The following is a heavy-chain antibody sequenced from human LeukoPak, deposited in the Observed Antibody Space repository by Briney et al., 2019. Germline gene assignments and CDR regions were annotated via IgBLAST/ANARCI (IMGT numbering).Heavy chain of an antibody. CDR3: ARDRAYGDYAA. V-gene: IGHV3-23*01. Sequence: PGGSLRLSCAASGFTFSSYAMSWVRQAPGKGLEWVSAISGSGGSTYYADSVMGRFIISRDNSKNTVYLQMNSLRADDTAVYYCARDRAYGDYAAWGQGTLVTVSS. CDR1: GFTFSSYA. D-gene: IGHD4-17*01. J-gene: IGHJ5*02. CDR2: ISGSGGST.